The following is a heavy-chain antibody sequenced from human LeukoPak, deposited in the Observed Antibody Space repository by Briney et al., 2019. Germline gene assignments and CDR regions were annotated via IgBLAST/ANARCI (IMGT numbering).Heavy chain of an antibody. CDR3: ARETFPSLRGWYVGAFDY. CDR2: IPYDGSNK. CDR1: GFTFSSYA. V-gene: IGHV3-30*04. D-gene: IGHD6-19*01. J-gene: IGHJ4*02. Sequence: PGGSLRLSCAASGFTFSSYAMHWVRQAPGKGLEWVAHIPYDGSNKYYADSEKRQYTISRDNSKNTLYLQMNSLRAEDTAVYYCARETFPSLRGWYVGAFDYWGQGTLVTVSS.